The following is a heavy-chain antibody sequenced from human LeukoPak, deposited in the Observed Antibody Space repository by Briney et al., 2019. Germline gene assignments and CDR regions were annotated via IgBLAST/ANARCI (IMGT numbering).Heavy chain of an antibody. Sequence: PSETLSLTCTVSGGSISSYYWSWIRQPPGKGLEWIGEINHSGSTNYNPSLKSRVTISVDTSKNQFSLKLSSVTAADTAVYCCASTNERFTYYYGSGSSNYFDYWGQGTLVTVSS. J-gene: IGHJ4*02. V-gene: IGHV4-34*01. CDR3: ASTNERFTYYYGSGSSNYFDY. CDR2: INHSGST. CDR1: GGSISSYY. D-gene: IGHD3-10*01.